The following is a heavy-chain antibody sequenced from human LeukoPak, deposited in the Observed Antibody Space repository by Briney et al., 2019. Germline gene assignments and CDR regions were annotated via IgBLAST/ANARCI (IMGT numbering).Heavy chain of an antibody. J-gene: IGHJ4*02. V-gene: IGHV4-30-2*01. CDR2: IYHSGST. CDR3: ARGYCSGGSCVPPPD. Sequence: MASETLSLTCAVSGGSISSGGYSWSWIRQPPGKGLEWIGYIYHSGSTYYNPSLKSRVTISVDRSKNQFSLKLSSVTAADTAVYYCARGYCSGGSCVPPPDWGQGTLVTVSS. CDR1: GGSISSGGYS. D-gene: IGHD2-15*01.